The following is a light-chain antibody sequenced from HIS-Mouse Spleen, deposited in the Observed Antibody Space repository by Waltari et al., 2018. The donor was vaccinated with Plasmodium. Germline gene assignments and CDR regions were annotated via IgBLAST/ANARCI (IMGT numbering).Light chain of an antibody. CDR1: QSVSSY. CDR3: QQRSNWPRVLT. J-gene: IGKJ4*01. Sequence: EIVLTQSPATLSLSPGERATLCCRASQSVSSYLAWYQQKPGQAPRLLIYDASNGATGIPARFSGSGSGTDFTLTISSLEPEDFAVYYCQQRSNWPRVLTFGGGTKVEIK. V-gene: IGKV3-11*01. CDR2: DAS.